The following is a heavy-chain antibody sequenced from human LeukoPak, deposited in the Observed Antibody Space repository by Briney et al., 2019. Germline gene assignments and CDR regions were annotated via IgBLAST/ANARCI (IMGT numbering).Heavy chain of an antibody. J-gene: IGHJ3*02. CDR1: GGSISSYY. V-gene: IGHV4-59*08. Sequence: SETLSLTCTVSGGSISSYYWSWIRQPPGKGLEWIGYIYYSGSTNYNPSLKSRVTISVDTSKNQFSLKLSSVTAADTAVYYCARHMDGYNPRDIWGQGTMVTVSS. CDR3: ARHMDGYNPRDI. D-gene: IGHD5-24*01. CDR2: IYYSGST.